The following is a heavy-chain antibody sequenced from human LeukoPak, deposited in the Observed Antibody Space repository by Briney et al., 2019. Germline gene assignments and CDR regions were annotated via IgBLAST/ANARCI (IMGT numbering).Heavy chain of an antibody. CDR1: GFTFSSYS. Sequence: GGSLRLSCAASGFTFSSYSMNWVRQAPGKGLEWVSSISSSSIYIYYADSLRGRFTISRDNAKNSLFLQMNNLRAEDTAVYYCARGGTYYGPFDYWGQGNLVTVSS. V-gene: IGHV3-21*01. CDR3: ARGGTYYGPFDY. CDR2: ISSSSIYI. D-gene: IGHD3-10*01. J-gene: IGHJ4*02.